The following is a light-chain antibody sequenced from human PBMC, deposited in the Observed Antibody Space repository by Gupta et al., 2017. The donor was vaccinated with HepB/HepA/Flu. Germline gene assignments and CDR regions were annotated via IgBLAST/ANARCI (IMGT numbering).Light chain of an antibody. CDR3: RQTLPNPPCI. CDR1: QSLLHSNGYNY. V-gene: IGKV2-28*01. J-gene: IGKJ2*02. Sequence: DIVMTQSPLSLPVTPGEPASISCRSSQSLLHSNGYNYLDWYMQKPGQAPQRLIYLGSNRASGVPDRFSGSGYGTDFTLKISRGEAEDVGVYYCRQTLPNPPCIFGQGTKMEIK. CDR2: LGS.